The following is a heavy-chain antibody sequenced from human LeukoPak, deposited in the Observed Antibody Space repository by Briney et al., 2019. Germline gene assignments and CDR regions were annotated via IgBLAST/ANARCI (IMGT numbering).Heavy chain of an antibody. V-gene: IGHV4-31*03. Sequence: SETLSLTCTVSGGSISSGGYYWSWIRQHPGKGLEWIGYIYYSGSTYYNPSLKSRVTISVDTSKNQFSLKLSSVTAADTAVYYCARGDDYGDPDAFDIWGQGTMVTVSS. CDR2: IYYSGST. CDR1: GGSISSGGYY. CDR3: ARGDDYGDPDAFDI. D-gene: IGHD4-17*01. J-gene: IGHJ3*02.